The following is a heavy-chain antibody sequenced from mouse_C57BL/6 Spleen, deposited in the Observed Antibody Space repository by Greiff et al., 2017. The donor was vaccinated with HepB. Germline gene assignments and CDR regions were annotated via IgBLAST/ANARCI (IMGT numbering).Heavy chain of an antibody. CDR1: GYTFTSYW. CDR3: AREGRRRDAMDY. J-gene: IGHJ4*01. V-gene: IGHV1-50*01. Sequence: VQLQQSGAELVKPGASVKLSCKASGYTFTSYWMQWVKQRPGQGLEWIGEIDPSDSYTNYNQKFKGKATLTVDTSSSTAYMQLSSLTSEDSAVYYCAREGRRRDAMDYWGQGTSVTVSS. CDR2: IDPSDSYT.